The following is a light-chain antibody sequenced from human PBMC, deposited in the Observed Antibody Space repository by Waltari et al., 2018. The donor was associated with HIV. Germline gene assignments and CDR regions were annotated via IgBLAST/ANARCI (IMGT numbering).Light chain of an antibody. Sequence: QSALTQPASVSGSPGQSITISCTGTGSAVGAYDSVSWYQQHPGKAPKLMISEVTNRPSGVSNRFSGSKSGNTASLTISGLQAEDEADYYCSSYSSSSTWIFGGGTKLTVL. CDR2: EVT. J-gene: IGLJ2*01. V-gene: IGLV2-14*01. CDR3: SSYSSSSTWI. CDR1: GSAVGAYDS.